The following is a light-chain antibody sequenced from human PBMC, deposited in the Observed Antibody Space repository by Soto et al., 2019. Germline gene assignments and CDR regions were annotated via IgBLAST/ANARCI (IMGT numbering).Light chain of an antibody. V-gene: IGLV2-14*01. J-gene: IGLJ3*02. CDR3: SSYTSSKTWV. Sequence: QSALTQPASVSGSPGQSITISCTGTSSDVGGYNYVSWYQQHPGRAPKLMIYEVSDRPSGVSNRFSGSKSGNTASLTISGLQAEDEADYYWSSYTSSKTWVFGGGTKLTVL. CDR2: EVS. CDR1: SSDVGGYNY.